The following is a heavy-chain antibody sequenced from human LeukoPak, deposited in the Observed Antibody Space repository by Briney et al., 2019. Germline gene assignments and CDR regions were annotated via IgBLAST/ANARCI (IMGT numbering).Heavy chain of an antibody. CDR1: GYTLTSYA. J-gene: IGHJ4*02. D-gene: IGHD3-10*01. Sequence: ASVKDSCKAAGYTLTSYAMHWVRQAPGQRREWMGWMNAGNLNTKYSQKFQGRVTITRDTSASTAYMELSSLRSEDTAVYYCARILWFGESHFDYWGQGTLVTVSS. CDR2: MNAGNLNT. V-gene: IGHV1-3*01. CDR3: ARILWFGESHFDY.